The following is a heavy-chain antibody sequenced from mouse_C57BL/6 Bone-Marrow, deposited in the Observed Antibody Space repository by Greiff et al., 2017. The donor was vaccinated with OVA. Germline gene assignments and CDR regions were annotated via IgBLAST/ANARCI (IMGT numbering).Heavy chain of an antibody. V-gene: IGHV5-4*01. CDR2: ISDGGSYT. CDR1: GFTFSSYA. CDR3: SRDYYGSSYGGWYFGV. Sequence: EVQRVESGGGLVKPGGSLKLSCAASGFTFSSYAMSWVRQTPEKRLEWVATISDGGSYTYYPDNVKGRFTISRDNAKNNLYLQMSHLKSEDTAMYYCSRDYYGSSYGGWYFGVWGTGTTVTVSS. D-gene: IGHD1-1*01. J-gene: IGHJ1*03.